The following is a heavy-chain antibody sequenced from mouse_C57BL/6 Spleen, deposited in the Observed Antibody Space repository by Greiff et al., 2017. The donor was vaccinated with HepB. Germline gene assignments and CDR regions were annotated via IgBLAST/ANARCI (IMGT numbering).Heavy chain of an antibody. CDR2: IYPGDGDT. CDR3: ARHGSSSFAY. J-gene: IGHJ3*01. V-gene: IGHV1-80*01. CDR1: GYAFSSYW. D-gene: IGHD1-1*01. Sequence: QVQLKESGAELVKPGASVKISCKASGYAFSSYWMNWVKQRPGKGLEWIGQIYPGDGDTNYNGKFKGKATLTADKSSSTAYMQLSSLTSEDSAVYFCARHGSSSFAYWGQGTLVTVSA.